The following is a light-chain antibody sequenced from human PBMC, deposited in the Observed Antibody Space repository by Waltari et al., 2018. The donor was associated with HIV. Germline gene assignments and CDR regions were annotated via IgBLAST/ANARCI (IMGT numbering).Light chain of an antibody. CDR2: GAS. CDR3: QQYNNWPPWWT. J-gene: IGKJ1*01. V-gene: IGKV3-15*01. CDR1: QSVSSN. Sequence: EIVMTQSPATLSVSPGERATLSCRASQSVSSNLAWYQQKPGQAPRLLIYGASTRATGIPARFSGSGSRTEFTLTISSLQSEDFAVYYCQQYNNWPPWWTFGQGTKVEIK.